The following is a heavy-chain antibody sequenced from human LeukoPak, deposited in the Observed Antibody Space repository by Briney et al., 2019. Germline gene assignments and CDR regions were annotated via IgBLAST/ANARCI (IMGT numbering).Heavy chain of an antibody. CDR3: GRYCSSTSCYDY. D-gene: IGHD2-2*01. V-gene: IGHV4-34*01. J-gene: IGHJ4*02. CDR1: GGSFSGYY. Sequence: PSETLSLTCAVYGGSFSGYYWSWIRQPPGKGLEWIGEINHGGSTNYNPSLKSRVTISVDTSKNQFSLKLCSVTAADTAVYYCGRYCSSTSCYDYWGQGTLVTVSS. CDR2: INHGGST.